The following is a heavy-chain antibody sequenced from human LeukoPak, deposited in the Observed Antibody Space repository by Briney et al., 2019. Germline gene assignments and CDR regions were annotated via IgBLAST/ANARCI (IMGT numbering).Heavy chain of an antibody. Sequence: PSETLSLTCTVSGGSISSSSYYWGWIRQPPGKGLEWIGSIYYSGSTYYNPSLKSRVTISVDTSKNQFSLNLSSVTAADTAVYYCARFRGVSIQLWLPHPYDYWGQGTLVTVSS. CDR1: GGSISSSSYY. J-gene: IGHJ4*02. D-gene: IGHD5-18*01. CDR2: IYYSGST. CDR3: ARFRGVSIQLWLPHPYDY. V-gene: IGHV4-39*01.